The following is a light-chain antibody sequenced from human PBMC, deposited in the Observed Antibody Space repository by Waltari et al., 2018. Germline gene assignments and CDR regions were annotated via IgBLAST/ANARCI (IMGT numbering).Light chain of an antibody. J-gene: IGKJ2*01. CDR2: GVS. CDR3: QQYKTLPYT. Sequence: DIQMTQSPSSLSASVGDRVNITCQTGQDIGTLLNWYQQKPGKAPKLLMSGVSDLETGVPSRFSGSGSGTHFIFTVSSLKPEDVATYFCQQYKTLPYTFGQGTRLDIK. V-gene: IGKV1-33*01. CDR1: QDIGTL.